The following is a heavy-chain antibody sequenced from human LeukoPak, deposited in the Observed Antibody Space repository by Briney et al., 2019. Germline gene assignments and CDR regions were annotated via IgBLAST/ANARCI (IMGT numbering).Heavy chain of an antibody. Sequence: PSETLSLTCTVSGGSISSYYWSWIRQPAGKGLEWIGRIYTSGSTNYNPSLKSRVTMSVDTSKNQFSLKLSSVTAADTAVYYCARSPTLWFGDNWFDPWGQGTLVTVSS. CDR1: GGSISSYY. V-gene: IGHV4-4*07. D-gene: IGHD3-10*01. CDR3: ARSPTLWFGDNWFDP. CDR2: IYTSGST. J-gene: IGHJ5*02.